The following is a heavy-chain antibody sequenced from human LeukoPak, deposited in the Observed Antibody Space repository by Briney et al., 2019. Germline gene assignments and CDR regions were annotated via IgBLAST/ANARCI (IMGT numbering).Heavy chain of an antibody. CDR2: IYHSGST. CDR1: GYSISSGYY. V-gene: IGHV4-38-2*02. D-gene: IGHD6-19*01. J-gene: IGHJ4*02. Sequence: SETLSLTCTVSGYSISSGYYWGWIRQPPGKGLEWIGIIYHSGSTHYNPPLKSRVTISVDTSKNQFSLKVSSLTAADTAVYYCAGSISVAGPEDYWGQGTLVTVSS. CDR3: AGSISVAGPEDY.